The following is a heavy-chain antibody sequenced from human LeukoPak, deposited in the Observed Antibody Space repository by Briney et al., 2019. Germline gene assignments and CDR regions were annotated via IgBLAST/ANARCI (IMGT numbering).Heavy chain of an antibody. CDR2: INHSGST. Sequence: SETLSLTCAVYGGSFSGYYWSWIRQPPGRGLEWIGEINHSGSTNYNPSLKSRVTISVDTSKNQFSLKLSSVTAADTAVYYCARQKVAGRSFDYWGQGTLVTVSS. V-gene: IGHV4-34*01. J-gene: IGHJ4*02. CDR3: ARQKVAGRSFDY. D-gene: IGHD6-19*01. CDR1: GGSFSGYY.